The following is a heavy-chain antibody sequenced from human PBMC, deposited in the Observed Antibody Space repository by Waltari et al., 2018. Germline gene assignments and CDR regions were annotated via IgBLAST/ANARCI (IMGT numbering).Heavy chain of an antibody. CDR3: ARTVGDPFPVDY. V-gene: IGHV4-39*01. CDR2: IYYGGST. CDR1: GGPISSSTYY. J-gene: IGHJ4*02. D-gene: IGHD4-17*01. Sequence: QQQLQESGPGLVKPSGTLSLTCTVSGGPISSSTYYWGWIRQPPGKGLEWIGSIYYGGSTFYSPALKSRVTISVDTSKNLFSVKLSSVTAADTAVYYCARTVGDPFPVDYSGQGTLVAVSS.